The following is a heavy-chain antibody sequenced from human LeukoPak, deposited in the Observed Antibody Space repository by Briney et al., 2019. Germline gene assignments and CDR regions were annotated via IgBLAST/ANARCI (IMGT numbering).Heavy chain of an antibody. CDR2: IRSSSSYI. D-gene: IGHD6-19*01. V-gene: IGHV3-21*01. Sequence: GGSLRLSCAASGFTVSTNFMSWVRQAPGKGLEWVSSIRSSSSYIYYADSVKGRFTISRDNAKNSLYLQMNSLTAADTAVYYCARAVAGSQLDYWGQGTQVTVSS. CDR3: ARAVAGSQLDY. CDR1: GFTVSTNF. J-gene: IGHJ4*02.